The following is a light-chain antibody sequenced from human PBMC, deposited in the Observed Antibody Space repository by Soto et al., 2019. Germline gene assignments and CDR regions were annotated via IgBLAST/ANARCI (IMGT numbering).Light chain of an antibody. Sequence: QSVLTQPPSVSAAPGQKVTISCSGSSSNIGNNYVSWYQQLPGTAPKLLIYDNNKRPSGIPDRFSGSKSGTSATLGISGLRTGDEADYYCGSWDDSLNGYVFGTGTKLTVL. V-gene: IGLV1-51*01. CDR3: GSWDDSLNGYV. J-gene: IGLJ1*01. CDR1: SSNIGNNY. CDR2: DNN.